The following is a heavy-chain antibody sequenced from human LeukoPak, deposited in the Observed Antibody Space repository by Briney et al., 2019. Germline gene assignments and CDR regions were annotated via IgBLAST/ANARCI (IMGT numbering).Heavy chain of an antibody. CDR3: AKDLPMVVVTAIPDY. Sequence: GGSLRLSCAASGLTFSTYAMSWVRQAPGKGLEWVSAISGSGGSTYYADSVKGRFTISRDNSKNTLYLQMNSLRAEDTAVYYCAKDLPMVVVTAIPDYWGQGTLVTVSS. J-gene: IGHJ4*02. V-gene: IGHV3-23*01. D-gene: IGHD2-21*02. CDR2: ISGSGGST. CDR1: GLTFSTYA.